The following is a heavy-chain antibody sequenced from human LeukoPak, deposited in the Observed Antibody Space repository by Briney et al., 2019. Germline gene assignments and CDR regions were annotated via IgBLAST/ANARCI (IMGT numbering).Heavy chain of an antibody. Sequence: GGSLRLSCVVSGFTFSSYTMNWVRQAPGKGLEWVSSISSSSSYIYYADSVKGRFTISRDNAKNSLYLQMNSLRAEDTAVYYCARDLMGIAYRGAFYYWGQGTLVTVSS. CDR1: GFTFSSYT. CDR3: ARDLMGIAYRGAFYY. D-gene: IGHD6-13*01. V-gene: IGHV3-21*04. J-gene: IGHJ4*02. CDR2: ISSSSSYI.